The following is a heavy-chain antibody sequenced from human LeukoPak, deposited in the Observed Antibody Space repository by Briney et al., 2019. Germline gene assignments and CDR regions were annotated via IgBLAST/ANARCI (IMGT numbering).Heavy chain of an antibody. CDR3: ARDQQYHRPAGWFDP. CDR2: FYTTDNS. D-gene: IGHD1-14*01. V-gene: IGHV4-4*07. Sequence: SETLSLTCTVSGDSISDFYWSWIRQPAGKGLEWIGRFYTTDNSNYNPSLKSRVTMSVDTSKNQFSLQLTSVTAADTAVYYCARDQQYHRPAGWFDPWGQGTLVTVSS. CDR1: GDSISDFY. J-gene: IGHJ5*02.